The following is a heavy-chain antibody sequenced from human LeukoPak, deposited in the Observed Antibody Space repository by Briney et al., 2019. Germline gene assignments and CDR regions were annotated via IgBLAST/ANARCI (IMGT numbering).Heavy chain of an antibody. J-gene: IGHJ4*02. V-gene: IGHV1-46*01. Sequence: ASVKVSCKASGYTFTSYYMHWVRQAPGQGLEWMGIINPSGGSTSYAQKFQGRVTMTRDTSTSTVYMELSSLRSEDTAVYYCARAFHIHDSSGYYPNYWGQGTLVTVSS. CDR1: GYTFTSYY. CDR2: INPSGGST. D-gene: IGHD3-22*01. CDR3: ARAFHIHDSSGYYPNY.